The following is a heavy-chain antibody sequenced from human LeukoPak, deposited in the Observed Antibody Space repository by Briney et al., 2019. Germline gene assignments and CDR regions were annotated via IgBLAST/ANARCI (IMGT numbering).Heavy chain of an antibody. CDR1: GYTFTSYG. CDR3: ARALAYGGNSDY. Sequence: ASVKVSCKASGYTFTSYGISWVRQALGQGLEWMGRISAYNGNTNYAQKLQGRVTMTTDTSTSTAYMELRSLRSDDTAVYYCARALAYGGNSDYWGQGTLVTVSS. V-gene: IGHV1-18*01. J-gene: IGHJ4*02. CDR2: ISAYNGNT. D-gene: IGHD4-23*01.